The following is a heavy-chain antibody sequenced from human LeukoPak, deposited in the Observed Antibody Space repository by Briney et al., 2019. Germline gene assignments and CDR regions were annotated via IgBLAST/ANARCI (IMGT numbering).Heavy chain of an antibody. Sequence: SVKVSCKASGGTFSSYAISWVRQAPGQGLEWMGRIIPILGIANYAQKFQGRVTITADKSTSTAYMELSSLTSDDTAVYFCARRRKHDYWGQGTRVTVSS. CDR2: IIPILGIA. CDR1: GGTFSSYA. V-gene: IGHV1-69*04. J-gene: IGHJ4*02. CDR3: ARRRKHDY.